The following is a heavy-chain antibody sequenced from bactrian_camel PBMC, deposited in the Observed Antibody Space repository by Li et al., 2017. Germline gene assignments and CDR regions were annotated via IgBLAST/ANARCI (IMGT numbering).Heavy chain of an antibody. CDR1: GYEYSIQC. CDR2: SAIGLAYR. V-gene: IGHV3S54*01. D-gene: IGHD5*01. CDR3: LSSLGSDEGY. Sequence: VQLVESGGGSVQDGGSLRLSCSASGYEYSIQCMAWYRQVSGKEREGIAASAIGLAYRYLGDSVKGRFTISRDNAKNTLYLQLNSLQTEDTAMYYCLSSLGSDEGYWGQGTQVTVS. J-gene: IGHJ4*01.